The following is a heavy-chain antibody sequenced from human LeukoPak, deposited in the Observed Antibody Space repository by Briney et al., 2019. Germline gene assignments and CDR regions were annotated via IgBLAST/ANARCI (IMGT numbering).Heavy chain of an antibody. Sequence: GGSLRLSCAASGFILRSYWMSWVRQAPGKGLEWVANIKQDGSEKYSVDSVKGRFTISRDNAKNSLYLQMNSLRAEDTAVYYCAREVRFRAYFDLWGRGTLVTVSS. V-gene: IGHV3-7*01. CDR3: AREVRFRAYFDL. D-gene: IGHD3-10*01. J-gene: IGHJ2*01. CDR1: GFILRSYW. CDR2: IKQDGSEK.